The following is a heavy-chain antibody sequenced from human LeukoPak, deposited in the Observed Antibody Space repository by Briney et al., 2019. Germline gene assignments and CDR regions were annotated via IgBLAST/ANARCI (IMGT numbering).Heavy chain of an antibody. Sequence: GGSLRLSCAASGFTFSDCYMSWIRQAPGKGLEWVSYISSSGSTIYYADSVKGRFTISRDNAKNSLYLLMNSLRAEDTAVYYCARDPGITMVRGVPHHYFDYWGQGTLVTVSS. CDR2: ISSSGSTI. D-gene: IGHD3-10*01. CDR1: GFTFSDCY. V-gene: IGHV3-11*01. CDR3: ARDPGITMVRGVPHHYFDY. J-gene: IGHJ4*02.